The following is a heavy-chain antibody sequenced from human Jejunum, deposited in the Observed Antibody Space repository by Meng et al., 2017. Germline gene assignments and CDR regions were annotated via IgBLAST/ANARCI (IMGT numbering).Heavy chain of an antibody. D-gene: IGHD2-15*01. J-gene: IGHJ4*02. Sequence: GESLKISCAASGFTFSSYVMSWVRQAPGKGLEWVSGVSGSGGSTYYADSVKGRFTISRDNSKNTLYLQMNSLRAEDTAVYYCAKDLGISYGSYELDYWGQGTLVTVSS. CDR3: AKDLGISYGSYELDY. V-gene: IGHV3-23*01. CDR2: VSGSGGST. CDR1: GFTFSSYV.